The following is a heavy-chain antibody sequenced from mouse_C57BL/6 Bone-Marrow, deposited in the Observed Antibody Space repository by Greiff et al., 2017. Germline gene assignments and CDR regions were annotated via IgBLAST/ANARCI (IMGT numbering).Heavy chain of an antibody. CDR2: FYPGSGSI. V-gene: IGHV1-62-2*01. J-gene: IGHJ4*01. Sequence: VQVVESGAELVKPGASVKLSCKASGYTFTEYTIHWVKQRSGQGLEWIGWFYPGSGSIKYNEKFKDKATLTADKSSSTVYMELSRLTSEDSAVYVCARHPYYDYDLYYAMDYWGQGTSVTVSS. CDR3: ARHPYYDYDLYYAMDY. CDR1: GYTFTEYT. D-gene: IGHD2-4*01.